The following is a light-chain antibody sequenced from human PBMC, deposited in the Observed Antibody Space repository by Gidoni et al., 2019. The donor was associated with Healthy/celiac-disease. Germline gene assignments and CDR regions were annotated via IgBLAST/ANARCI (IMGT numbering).Light chain of an antibody. J-gene: IGKJ1*01. V-gene: IGKV3-15*01. CDR3: QQYNNWLWT. CDR2: GAS. Sequence: EIVMTQPPATLSVSPGERATLSCRASQSVSSNLAWYQRKPGQAPRLLIYGASTRATGIPARFSGSGSGTEFTLTISSLQSEDFAVYYCQQYNNWLWTFGQGTKVEIK. CDR1: QSVSSN.